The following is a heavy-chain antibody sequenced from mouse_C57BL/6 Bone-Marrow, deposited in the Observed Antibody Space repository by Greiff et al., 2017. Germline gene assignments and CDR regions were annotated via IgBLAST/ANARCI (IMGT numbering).Heavy chain of an antibody. CDR2: INPNNGGT. J-gene: IGHJ3*01. V-gene: IGHV1-26*01. CDR1: GYTFTDYY. CDR3: SRYYSFAY. D-gene: IGHD1-1*01. Sequence: VQLQQSGPELVKPGASVKISCKASGYTFTDYYMNWVKQSHGKSLEWIGDINPNNGGTSYNQKFKGKATLTVDKSSSTAYMVLRILTSEDSAVYYCSRYYSFAYWGQGTLVTVSA.